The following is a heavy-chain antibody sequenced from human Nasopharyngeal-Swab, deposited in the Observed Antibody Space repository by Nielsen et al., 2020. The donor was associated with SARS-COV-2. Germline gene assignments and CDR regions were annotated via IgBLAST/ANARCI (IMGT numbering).Heavy chain of an antibody. CDR3: ARDGLDYDFWSAYFMEV. V-gene: IGHV3-21*01. Sequence: GEYLKISCAASGFTFNNYNFNWVRQAPGKRLEWISSIRSSSSYIYYADSVKGRFTISRDTAKNSLYLQMNRLSAEDTAVFYCARDGLDYDFWSAYFMEVWGHGTTVTVSS. J-gene: IGHJ6*02. CDR2: IRSSSSYI. CDR1: GFTFNNYN. D-gene: IGHD3-3*01.